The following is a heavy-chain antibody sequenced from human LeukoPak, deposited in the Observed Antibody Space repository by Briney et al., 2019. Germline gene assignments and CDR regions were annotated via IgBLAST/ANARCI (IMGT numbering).Heavy chain of an antibody. CDR1: GFTFSGSA. Sequence: GGSLRLSCAASGFTFSGSAMNWVRQAPGKGLEWVSAISGSGGSTYYADSVKGRFTISRDNSRNTLYLQMNSLRAEDTAVYYCAKGPLLWNWGQGTLVTVSS. CDR2: ISGSGGST. D-gene: IGHD2/OR15-2a*01. J-gene: IGHJ4*02. CDR3: AKGPLLWN. V-gene: IGHV3-23*01.